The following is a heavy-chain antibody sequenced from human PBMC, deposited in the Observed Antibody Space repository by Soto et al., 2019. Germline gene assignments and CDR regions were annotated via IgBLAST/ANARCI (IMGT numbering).Heavy chain of an antibody. Sequence: GGSLRLSCAASGFTFSSYGMHWVRQAPGKGLEWVAVIWYDGSNKYYADSVKGRFTISRDNSKNTLYLQMNSLRAEDTAVYYCARDQGYCSGASCYYYGMDVWGQGTTVTVSS. V-gene: IGHV3-33*01. CDR3: ARDQGYCSGASCYYYGMDV. D-gene: IGHD2-15*01. CDR2: IWYDGSNK. CDR1: GFTFSSYG. J-gene: IGHJ6*02.